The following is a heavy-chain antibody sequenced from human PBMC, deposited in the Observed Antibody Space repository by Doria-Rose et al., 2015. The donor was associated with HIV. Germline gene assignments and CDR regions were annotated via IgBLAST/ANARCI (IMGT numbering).Heavy chain of an antibody. V-gene: IGHV3-30-3*01. CDR1: GSTFSYYA. D-gene: IGHD1-26*01. J-gene: IGHJ3*02. CDR3: ARAGSRGSFSISAPFDI. CDR2: ISYDGSNQ. Sequence: QVQLAQSGGGVVQPGRSLRLSCAASGSTFSYYAMHWVRQAPGKGLEWVAFISYDGSNQYYADSVKGRFTISRDNSKNRLYLQMSSLRTEDTGVYYCARAGSRGSFSISAPFDIWGQGTMVTVSS.